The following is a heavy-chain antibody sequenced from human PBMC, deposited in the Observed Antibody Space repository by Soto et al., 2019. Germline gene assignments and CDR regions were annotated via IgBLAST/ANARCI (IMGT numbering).Heavy chain of an antibody. J-gene: IGHJ4*02. Sequence: GWSLRLSCAASGFTFSSYSMNWVRQAPGKGLEWVSSISSSSSYIYYADSVKGRFTISRDNAKNSLYLQMNSLRAEDTAVYYCARDREQLFDYWGQGTLVTVSS. CDR3: ARDREQLFDY. CDR2: ISSSSSYI. V-gene: IGHV3-21*01. D-gene: IGHD6-13*01. CDR1: GFTFSSYS.